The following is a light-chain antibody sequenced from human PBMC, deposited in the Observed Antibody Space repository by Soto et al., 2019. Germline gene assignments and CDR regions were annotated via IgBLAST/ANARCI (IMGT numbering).Light chain of an antibody. CDR2: TNN. J-gene: IGLJ3*02. Sequence: VLTQPPSASGTPGQRDTIPCSGARSNIGSNAVNWYQQLPGTAPQLLIYTNNERPSGVPDRFSGSKSGTSASLAITGLQSEDEADYHCAAWDDSLNALVFGGGTKLTVL. CDR3: AAWDDSLNALV. CDR1: RSNIGSNA. V-gene: IGLV1-44*01.